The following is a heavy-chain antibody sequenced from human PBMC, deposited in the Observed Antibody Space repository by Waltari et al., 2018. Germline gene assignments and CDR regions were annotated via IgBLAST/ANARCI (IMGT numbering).Heavy chain of an antibody. J-gene: IGHJ4*02. CDR3: AKEMGIFGVVMDY. D-gene: IGHD3-3*01. CDR2: ISGSGGST. V-gene: IGHV3-23*01. Sequence: EVQLLDSGGGLVQPGRSLRLSCAASGFTFTGYALSSVLQVPGKGLEWVSAISGSGGSTYYADSVKGRFTISRDNSKNTLYLQMNSLRAEDTAVYYCAKEMGIFGVVMDYWGQGTLVTVSS. CDR1: GFTFTGYA.